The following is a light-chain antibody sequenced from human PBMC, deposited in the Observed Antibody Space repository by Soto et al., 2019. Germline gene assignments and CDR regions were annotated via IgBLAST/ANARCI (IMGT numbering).Light chain of an antibody. CDR2: GAS. CDR3: QQYGVTPPNT. Sequence: EIVLTQSPGTLSLSPGERATLSCRASQIVTSTYLAWFQQKPGQAPRLLIYGASTRDTGIPDRFSGSGSGTDFTLTISGLEPEDFALYYCQQYGVTPPNTFGGGTKVEV. CDR1: QIVTSTY. J-gene: IGKJ4*01. V-gene: IGKV3-20*01.